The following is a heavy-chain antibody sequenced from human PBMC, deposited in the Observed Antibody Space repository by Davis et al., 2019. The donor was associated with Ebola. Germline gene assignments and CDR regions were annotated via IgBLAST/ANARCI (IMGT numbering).Heavy chain of an antibody. CDR1: GGSISSGGYS. D-gene: IGHD2-15*01. Sequence: PSETLSLTCAVSGGSISSGGYSWSWIRQPPGKGLEWIGYIYHSGSTYYNPSLKSRVTISVDRSKNQFSLKLSSVTAADTAVYYCARAGYCSGGSCGRDYYYYYGMDVWGQGTTVTVSS. CDR2: IYHSGST. J-gene: IGHJ6*02. V-gene: IGHV4-30-2*01. CDR3: ARAGYCSGGSCGRDYYYYYGMDV.